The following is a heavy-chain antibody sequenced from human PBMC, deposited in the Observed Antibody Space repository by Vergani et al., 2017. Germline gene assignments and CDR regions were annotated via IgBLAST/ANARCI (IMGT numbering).Heavy chain of an antibody. CDR1: GFTFSSYY. J-gene: IGHJ3*02. D-gene: IGHD6-19*01. CDR2: ITSSSSYI. CDR3: ARISSDDAFDI. V-gene: IGHV3-21*01. Sequence: EVQLVESGGGLVKPGGSLRLSCAASGFTFSSYYMNWVRQAPGKGLEWVSFITSSSSYIYYADSVKGRFTISRDNAKNSLYLQMNSLRAEDTAVYYCARISSDDAFDIWGQGTMVTVSS.